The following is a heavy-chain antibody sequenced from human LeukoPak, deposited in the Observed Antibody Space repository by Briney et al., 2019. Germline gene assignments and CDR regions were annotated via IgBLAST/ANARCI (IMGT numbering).Heavy chain of an antibody. V-gene: IGHV3-7*01. CDR3: ARSTSYYDFWSGYYTWFDP. Sequence: GGSLRLSCAASGFTFSSYWMSWVRQAPGKGLEWVANLKQDGSEKYYVDSVKGRFTISRDNAKNSLYLQMNSLRAEDTAVYYCARSTSYYDFWSGYYTWFDPWGQGTLVTVSS. CDR1: GFTFSSYW. CDR2: LKQDGSEK. D-gene: IGHD3-3*01. J-gene: IGHJ5*02.